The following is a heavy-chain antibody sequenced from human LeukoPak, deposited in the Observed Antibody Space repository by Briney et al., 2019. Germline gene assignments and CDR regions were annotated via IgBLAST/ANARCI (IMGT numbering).Heavy chain of an antibody. CDR3: AKSGYNRFDY. J-gene: IGHJ4*02. V-gene: IGHV3-23*01. Sequence: GGSLRLSCAASGFTFSSSALSWVRQAPGKGLEWVSNISGSGSGGSTYYADSVKGRFTISRDNTKNTLYLQMNSLRAEDTAVYYCAKSGYNRFDYWGQGTLVTVSS. CDR2: ISGSGSGGST. CDR1: GFTFSSSA. D-gene: IGHD5-24*01.